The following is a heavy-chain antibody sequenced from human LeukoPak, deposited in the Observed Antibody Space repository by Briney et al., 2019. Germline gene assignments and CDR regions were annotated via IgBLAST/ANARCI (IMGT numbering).Heavy chain of an antibody. V-gene: IGHV4-34*01. CDR1: GGSFSDYY. J-gene: IGHJ5*02. CDR2: INHST. CDR3: ARGILRPQRFDP. D-gene: IGHD2-2*02. Sequence: SETLSLTCTVYGGSFSDYYWSWIRQPPGKGLEWIGEINHSTNYNPSLKGRVTISVDTSKNQFSLKLTSVTAADTAVYYCARGILRPQRFDPWGQGTLVTVSS.